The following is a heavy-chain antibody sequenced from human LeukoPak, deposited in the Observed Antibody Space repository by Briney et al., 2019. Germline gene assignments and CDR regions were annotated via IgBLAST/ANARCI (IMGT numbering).Heavy chain of an antibody. CDR2: ISAYNGNT. V-gene: IGHV1-18*01. CDR1: GYAFTSYG. J-gene: IGHJ5*02. CDR3: ARGGEQEGWFDP. D-gene: IGHD1/OR15-1a*01. Sequence: ASVKVSCKASGYAFTSYGISWVRQAPGQGLEWMGWISAYNGNTNYAQKLQDRVTMTTDTSTTTAYMELRSLRSDDTAVYYCARGGEQEGWFDPWGQGTLVTVSS.